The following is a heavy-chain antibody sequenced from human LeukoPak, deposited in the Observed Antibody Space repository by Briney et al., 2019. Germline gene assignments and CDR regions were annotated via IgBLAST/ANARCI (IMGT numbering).Heavy chain of an antibody. CDR1: GYTFTGYY. CDR3: AREDTAVAGNDFDY. CDR2: INPNSGGT. Sequence: ASVKVSCKASGYTFTGYYMHWVRQAPGQGLEWMGRINPNSGGTDYAQKFQGRVTMTRDTSISTAYMELSRLRSDDTAVYYCAREDTAVAGNDFDYWGQGTLVTVSS. V-gene: IGHV1-2*06. J-gene: IGHJ4*02. D-gene: IGHD6-19*01.